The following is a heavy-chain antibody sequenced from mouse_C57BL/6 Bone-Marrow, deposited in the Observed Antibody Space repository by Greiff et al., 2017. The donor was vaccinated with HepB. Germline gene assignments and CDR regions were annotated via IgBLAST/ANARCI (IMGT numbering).Heavy chain of an antibody. CDR1: GYAFTNYL. CDR3: ARERLRQNYAMDY. D-gene: IGHD2-4*01. CDR2: INPGSGGT. Sequence: VQLVESGAELVRPGTSVKVSCKASGYAFTNYLIEWVKQRPGQGLEWIGVINPGSGGTNYNEKFKGKATLTADKSSSTAYMQLSSLTSEDSAVYFCARERLRQNYAMDYWGQGTSVTVSS. V-gene: IGHV1-54*01. J-gene: IGHJ4*01.